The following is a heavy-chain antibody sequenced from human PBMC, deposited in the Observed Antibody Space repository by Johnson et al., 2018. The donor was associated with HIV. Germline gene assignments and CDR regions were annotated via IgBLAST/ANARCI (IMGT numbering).Heavy chain of an antibody. CDR1: GFTFSNAW. J-gene: IGHJ3*02. V-gene: IGHV3-15*01. CDR3: TICITMIVVVTTDAFDI. D-gene: IGHD3-22*01. Sequence: MQLVESGGGLVKPGGSLRLSCAVSGFTFSNAWMRWVRQAPGKGLEWVGRITSKTDGGTTDYAAPVKGSFTISRDDSKNTLYLQMNSLKTEDTAVYYCTICITMIVVVTTDAFDIWGQGTMVTVSS. CDR2: ITSKTDGGTT.